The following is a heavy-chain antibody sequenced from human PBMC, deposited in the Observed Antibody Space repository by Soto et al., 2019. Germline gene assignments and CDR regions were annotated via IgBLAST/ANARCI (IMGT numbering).Heavy chain of an antibody. J-gene: IGHJ4*02. CDR1: GGSISSGGYY. V-gene: IGHV4-31*03. Sequence: SETLSLTCTVSGGSISSGGYYWSWIRQHPGKGLEWIGYIYYSGSTYYNPSLKSRVTISVDTSKNQFSLKLSSVTAADTAVYYCAARYCSGGSCYSDDYWGQGTLVTVSS. CDR2: IYYSGST. D-gene: IGHD2-15*01. CDR3: AARYCSGGSCYSDDY.